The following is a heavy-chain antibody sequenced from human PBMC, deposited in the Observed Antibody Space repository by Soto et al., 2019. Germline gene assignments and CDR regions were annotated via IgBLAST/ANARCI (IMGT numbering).Heavy chain of an antibody. D-gene: IGHD2-2*01. CDR1: GGSFSGYY. Sequence: QVQLQQWGAGLLKPSETLSLTCAVYGGSFSGYYWSWIHQPPGKGLEWIGEINHSGSTNYNPSLKSRVTISVDTSKNQFSLKLSSVTAADTAVYYCARGTVVVPAAQKSDAFDIWGQGTMVTVSS. J-gene: IGHJ3*02. CDR3: ARGTVVVPAAQKSDAFDI. CDR2: INHSGST. V-gene: IGHV4-34*01.